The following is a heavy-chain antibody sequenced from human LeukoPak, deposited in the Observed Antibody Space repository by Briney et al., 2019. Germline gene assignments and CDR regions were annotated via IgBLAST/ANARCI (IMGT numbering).Heavy chain of an antibody. CDR3: ARRLEVPAAMPVDYGMDV. D-gene: IGHD2-2*01. CDR1: GFTFSSYW. CDR2: INSDGTST. V-gene: IGHV3-74*01. J-gene: IGHJ6*02. Sequence: GGSLRLSCAASGFTFSSYWMHWVRQAPGRGLVWVSRINSDGTSTIYADSVKGRFTFSRDNAKNTLYLQMNSLRAEDTAVYYCARRLEVPAAMPVDYGMDVWGQGTTVTVSS.